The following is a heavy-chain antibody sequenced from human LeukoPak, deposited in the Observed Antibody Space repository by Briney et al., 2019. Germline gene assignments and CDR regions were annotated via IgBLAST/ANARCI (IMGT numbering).Heavy chain of an antibody. V-gene: IGHV3-30*03. CDR2: MSHDGSNK. CDR3: ARIAAAGFDY. CDR1: GFTFSSYA. J-gene: IGHJ4*02. D-gene: IGHD6-13*01. Sequence: SGGSLRLSCAASGFTFSSYAMHWVRQAPGKGLEWVAVMSHDGSNKYYGDSVKGRFTISRDNSKNTLYLQMNSLRAEDTAVYYCARIAAAGFDYWGQGTLVTVSS.